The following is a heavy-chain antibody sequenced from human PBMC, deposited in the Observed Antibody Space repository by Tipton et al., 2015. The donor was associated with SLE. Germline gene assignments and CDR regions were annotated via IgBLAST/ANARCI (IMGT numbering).Heavy chain of an antibody. Sequence: LRLSCTISGDSISSYYWTWIRQPPGKGLEWLGYVFHTGSTNYNPSLNGRVTMSVDTSKNQFSLNLSSVTAADTAVYYCARHRLDYDYVWGSYRYFDYWGQGALVTVSS. V-gene: IGHV4-59*01. D-gene: IGHD3-16*02. CDR3: ARHRLDYDYVWGSYRYFDY. J-gene: IGHJ4*02. CDR2: VFHTGST. CDR1: GDSISSYY.